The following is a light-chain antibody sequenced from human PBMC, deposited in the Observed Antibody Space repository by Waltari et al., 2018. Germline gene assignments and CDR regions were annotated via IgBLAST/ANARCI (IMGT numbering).Light chain of an antibody. CDR1: QWLIRY. V-gene: IGKV3-11*01. J-gene: IGKJ4*01. CDR2: DAS. CDR3: QQRYNWPVT. Sequence: EIVLTQYPATLSLSPGGRATLSCRASQWLIRYLAWYQQKPGQAPRLLIYDASNRATGIPARFSGSGSGTDFTLTINSLEPEDFAVYYCQQRYNWPVTFGGGTRVEIK.